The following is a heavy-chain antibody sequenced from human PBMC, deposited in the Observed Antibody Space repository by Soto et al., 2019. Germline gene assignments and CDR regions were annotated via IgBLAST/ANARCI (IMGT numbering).Heavy chain of an antibody. Sequence: PVGSLRLSCAASGFTFSSYGMHWVRQAPGKGLEWVAVISYDGSNKYYADSVKGRFTISRDNSKNTLYLQMNSLRAEDTAVYYCAKEHPTSSGWYWFFDYWGQGTLVTAPQ. CDR1: GFTFSSYG. D-gene: IGHD6-19*01. J-gene: IGHJ4*02. V-gene: IGHV3-30*18. CDR2: ISYDGSNK. CDR3: AKEHPTSSGWYWFFDY.